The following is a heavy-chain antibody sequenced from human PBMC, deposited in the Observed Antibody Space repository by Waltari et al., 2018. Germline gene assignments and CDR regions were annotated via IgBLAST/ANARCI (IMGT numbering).Heavy chain of an antibody. J-gene: IGHJ4*02. CDR1: GFTFSSYS. CDR3: ARGLIAAAVY. Sequence: EVQLVESGGGLVKPGGSLRLSCAASGFTFSSYSMNWVRRAPGKGLEWVSSISSSSSYIYYADSVKGRFTISRDNAKNSLYLQMNSLRAEDTAVYYCARGLIAAAVYWGQGTLVTVSS. V-gene: IGHV3-21*01. CDR2: ISSSSSYI. D-gene: IGHD6-13*01.